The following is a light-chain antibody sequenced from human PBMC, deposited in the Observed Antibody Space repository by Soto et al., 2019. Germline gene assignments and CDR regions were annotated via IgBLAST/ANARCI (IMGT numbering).Light chain of an antibody. J-gene: IGLJ1*01. Sequence: QSALTQPASVSGSPGQSITFSCTGTSSDVGSYNLVSWYQQHPGKAPKLMIYEGSKRPSGVSNRFSGSKSGNTASLTISGLQAEDEADYYCCSYAGSSTFPVFGTGTKVTVL. CDR3: CSYAGSSTFPV. CDR1: SSDVGSYNL. V-gene: IGLV2-23*03. CDR2: EGS.